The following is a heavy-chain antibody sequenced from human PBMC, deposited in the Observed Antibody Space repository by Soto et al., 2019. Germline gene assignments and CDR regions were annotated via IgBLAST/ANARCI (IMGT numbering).Heavy chain of an antibody. CDR2: ISGSGGST. J-gene: IGHJ4*02. D-gene: IGHD3-16*02. Sequence: EVQLLESGGGLVQPGGSLRLSCAASGFTFSSYAMSWVRQAPGKGLEWVSAISGSGGSTYYADSVKGRFTISRDNSKNTLYLQMNSLRAEDTAVYYCAKDHLITFVGVIVKSPNDYWGQGTLVTVSS. V-gene: IGHV3-23*01. CDR3: AKDHLITFVGVIVKSPNDY. CDR1: GFTFSSYA.